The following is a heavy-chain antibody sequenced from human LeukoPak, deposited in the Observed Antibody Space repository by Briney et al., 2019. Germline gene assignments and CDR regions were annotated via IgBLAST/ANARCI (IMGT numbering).Heavy chain of an antibody. D-gene: IGHD2-15*01. J-gene: IGHJ3*02. CDR3: ARGSSRGPRDAFDI. Sequence: ASVKVSCKASGYTFASYYVHWVRQAPGQGLEWRGIISPSGGSTSYAQKFQGRVTMTRHMSTSTVYMELSSLISEDTAVYYCARGSSRGPRDAFDIWGQGTMVTLSS. V-gene: IGHV1-46*01. CDR1: GYTFASYY. CDR2: ISPSGGST.